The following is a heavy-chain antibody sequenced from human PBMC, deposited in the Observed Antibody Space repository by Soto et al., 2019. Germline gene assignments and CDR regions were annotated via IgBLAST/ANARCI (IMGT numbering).Heavy chain of an antibody. CDR2: ISYDGSNK. Sequence: PGGSLRLSCAASGFTFSSYGMHWVRQAPGKGLEWVAVISYDGSNKYYADSVKGRFTISRDNSKNTLYLQMNSLRAEDTAVYYCAKDRNPYSYGPRDNWFDPWGQGTLVTVSS. J-gene: IGHJ5*02. D-gene: IGHD5-18*01. V-gene: IGHV3-30*18. CDR1: GFTFSSYG. CDR3: AKDRNPYSYGPRDNWFDP.